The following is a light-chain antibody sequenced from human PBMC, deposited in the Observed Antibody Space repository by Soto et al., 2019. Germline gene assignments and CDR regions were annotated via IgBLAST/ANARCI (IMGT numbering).Light chain of an antibody. CDR3: EQGYSPPYA. J-gene: IGKJ2*01. Sequence: DIQVTQSPAFLSASVGDRVTLTCRASQDISTFLAWYQQKPGKAPQLLIFAASTLQTGVPSRFSGSGSGTEFTLTISSLQSEDFATYYCEQGYSPPYAFGQGTKLEIK. CDR1: QDISTF. V-gene: IGKV1-9*01. CDR2: AAS.